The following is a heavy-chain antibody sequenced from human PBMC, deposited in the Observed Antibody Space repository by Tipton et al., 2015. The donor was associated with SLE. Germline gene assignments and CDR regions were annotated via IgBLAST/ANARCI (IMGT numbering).Heavy chain of an antibody. J-gene: IGHJ3*02. CDR2: IYYSGST. CDR3: GGWWHDAFGI. Sequence: TLSLTCTVSGGSISSYYWSWIRQPPGKGLEWIGYIYYSGSTNYNPSLKSRVTISVDTSKNQFSLKLSSVTAADTAVYYCGGWWHDAFGIWGQGTMVTVSS. CDR1: GGSISSYY. D-gene: IGHD2-8*02. V-gene: IGHV4-59*01.